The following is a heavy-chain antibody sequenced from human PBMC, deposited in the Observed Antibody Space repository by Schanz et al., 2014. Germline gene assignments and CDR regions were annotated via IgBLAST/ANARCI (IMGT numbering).Heavy chain of an antibody. CDR3: ARPALCFGDNCFDP. Sequence: EVQLVESGGGLVQPGGSLRLSCAASGFTFSSYWMHWVRQVPGKGLVWVSRIKSDGSSTSYADSVKGRFTISRDNAKNTLYLQMNSLRAEDTAVYYCARPALCFGDNCFDPWGQGTLVTVSS. CDR2: IKSDGSST. V-gene: IGHV3-74*01. J-gene: IGHJ5*02. CDR1: GFTFSSYW. D-gene: IGHD3-10*01.